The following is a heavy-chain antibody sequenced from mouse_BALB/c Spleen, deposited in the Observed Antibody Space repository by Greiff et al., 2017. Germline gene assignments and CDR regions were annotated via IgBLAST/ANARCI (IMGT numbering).Heavy chain of an antibody. V-gene: IGHV5-12-1*01. CDR3: ARQTTVVADWYFDV. D-gene: IGHD1-1*01. CDR2: ISSGGGST. J-gene: IGHJ1*01. CDR1: GFAFSSYD. Sequence: EVQRVESGGGLVKPGGSLKLSCAASGFAFSSYDMSWVRQTPEKRLEWVAYISSGGGSTYYPDTVKGRFTISRDNAKNTLYLQMSSLKSEDTAMYYCARQTTVVADWYFDVWGAGTTVTVSS.